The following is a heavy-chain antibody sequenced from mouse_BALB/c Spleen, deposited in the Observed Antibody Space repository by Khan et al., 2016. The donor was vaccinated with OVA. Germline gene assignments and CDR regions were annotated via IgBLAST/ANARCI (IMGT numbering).Heavy chain of an antibody. V-gene: IGHV1S127*01. CDR2: IDPSKSET. CDR1: GYTFTSFW. Sequence: QVQLQQSGPELVRPGASVKMSCKAPGYTFTSFWINWVKQRPGQGLEWIGMIDPSKSETRLNQKFKDKATLNVDKSSNTAYMKLSRLTSEDSAVXYCTRGGYGSPFAYWGQGTLVTVSA. J-gene: IGHJ3*01. D-gene: IGHD1-1*01. CDR3: TRGGYGSPFAY.